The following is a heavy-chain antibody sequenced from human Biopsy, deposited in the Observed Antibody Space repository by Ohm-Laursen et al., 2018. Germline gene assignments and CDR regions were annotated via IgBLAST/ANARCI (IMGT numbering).Heavy chain of an antibody. Sequence: GSLRLSCAASGFTFSDYYMSWVRQAPGQGLEWLSYISRSGSIIDYADSVKGRFTISRDNAQNTLYLQMTNLRAEDTAVYYCGRSYGIMAAPVHLWGQGTLVTVSS. V-gene: IGHV3-11*01. CDR1: GFTFSDYY. CDR3: GRSYGIMAAPVHL. CDR2: ISRSGSII. J-gene: IGHJ4*01. D-gene: IGHD3-16*01.